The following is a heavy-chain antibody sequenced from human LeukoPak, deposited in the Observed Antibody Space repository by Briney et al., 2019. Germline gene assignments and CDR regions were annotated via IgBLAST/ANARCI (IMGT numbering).Heavy chain of an antibody. D-gene: IGHD6-19*01. J-gene: IGHJ4*02. Sequence: GGSLRPSCAASGFTFSSYAMSWVRQAPGKGLEWVSAISGSGGSTYYADSVKGRFTISRDNSKNTLYLQMNSLRAEDTAVYYCAPDMLAVAGSEDYWGQGTLVTVSS. V-gene: IGHV3-23*01. CDR1: GFTFSSYA. CDR2: ISGSGGST. CDR3: APDMLAVAGSEDY.